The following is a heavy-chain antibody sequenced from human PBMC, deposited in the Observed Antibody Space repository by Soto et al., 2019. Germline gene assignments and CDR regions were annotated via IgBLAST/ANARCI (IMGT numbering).Heavy chain of an antibody. CDR1: GFTFSSYG. J-gene: IGHJ4*02. CDR3: AKAVHDYGDYVFDY. V-gene: IGHV3-30*18. D-gene: IGHD4-17*01. Sequence: QVQLVESGGGVVQPGRSLRLSCAASGFTFSSYGMHWVRQAPGKGLEWVAVISHDGSNKYYADSVKGRFTISRDNSKNTLYLQMNSLRAEDTAVYYCAKAVHDYGDYVFDYWGQGTLVTVSS. CDR2: ISHDGSNK.